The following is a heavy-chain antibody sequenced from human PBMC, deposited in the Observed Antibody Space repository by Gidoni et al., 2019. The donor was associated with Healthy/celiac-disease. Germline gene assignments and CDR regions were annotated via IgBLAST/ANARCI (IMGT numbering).Heavy chain of an antibody. CDR2: IRSKANSYAT. V-gene: IGHV3-73*01. Sequence: CAASGFTFSGSAMHWVRQASGKGLEWVGRIRSKANSYATAYAASVKGRFTISRDDSKNTAYLQMNSLKTEDTAVYYCTSLPPYYDFWSGYYTEWILHYWGQGTLVTVSS. CDR1: GFTFSGSA. J-gene: IGHJ4*02. CDR3: TSLPPYYDFWSGYYTEWILHY. D-gene: IGHD3-3*01.